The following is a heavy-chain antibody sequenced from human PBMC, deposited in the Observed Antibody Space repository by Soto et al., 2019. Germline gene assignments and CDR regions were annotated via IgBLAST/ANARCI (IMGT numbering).Heavy chain of an antibody. V-gene: IGHV3-7*05. CDR3: AKGTKRNTVTTGFDP. Sequence: PGGSLRLSCVASGFTFCTYGMTWVRQAPGKGLEWVANIKQDGSENYYVDSVRGRFTISRDNSKNTLYLQMNSLRAEDTAVYYCAKGTKRNTVTTGFDPWGQGTPVTVSS. J-gene: IGHJ5*02. CDR1: GFTFCTYG. CDR2: IKQDGSEN. D-gene: IGHD4-4*01.